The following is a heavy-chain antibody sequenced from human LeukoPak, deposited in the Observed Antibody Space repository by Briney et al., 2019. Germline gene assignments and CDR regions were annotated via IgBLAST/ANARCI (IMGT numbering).Heavy chain of an antibody. Sequence: SETLSLTCTVSGGSISSYYWSWIRQPPGKGLEWIGYIYYSGSTNYNPSLKSRVTISVDTSKNQFSLKLSSVTAADTAVYYCARHGGSAAGTKKYGMDVWGQGTTVTVSS. J-gene: IGHJ6*02. CDR1: GGSISSYY. D-gene: IGHD6-13*01. CDR3: ARHGGSAAGTKKYGMDV. CDR2: IYYSGST. V-gene: IGHV4-59*08.